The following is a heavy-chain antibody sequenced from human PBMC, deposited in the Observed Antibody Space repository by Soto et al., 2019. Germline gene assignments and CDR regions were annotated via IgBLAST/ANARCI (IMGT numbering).Heavy chain of an antibody. CDR1: GGTFSSYA. V-gene: IGHV1-69*06. Sequence: SVKVSCKASGGTFSSYAISWVRQAPGQGLEWMGGIIPIFGTANYAQKFQGRVTITADKSTSTAYMELSSLRSEDTAVYYCARDPRPRYFDWLFGHNWFDPWGQGTLVTVSS. D-gene: IGHD3-9*01. J-gene: IGHJ5*02. CDR2: IIPIFGTA. CDR3: ARDPRPRYFDWLFGHNWFDP.